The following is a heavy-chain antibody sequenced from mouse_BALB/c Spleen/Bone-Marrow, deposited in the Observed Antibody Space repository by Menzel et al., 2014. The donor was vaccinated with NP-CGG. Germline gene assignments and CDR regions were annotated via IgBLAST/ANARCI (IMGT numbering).Heavy chain of an antibody. CDR2: IAPGSGST. J-gene: IGHJ1*01. CDR3: ARRYFDV. V-gene: IGHV1S41*01. Sequence: DLVKPGASVKLSCKASGYTFTSYWINWIKQRPGQRLEWIGRIAPGSGSTYYNEMFKGKATLTVDTSSSTAYIQLSSLSSEDSAVYFCARRYFDVWGAGTTVTVSS. CDR1: GYTFTSYW.